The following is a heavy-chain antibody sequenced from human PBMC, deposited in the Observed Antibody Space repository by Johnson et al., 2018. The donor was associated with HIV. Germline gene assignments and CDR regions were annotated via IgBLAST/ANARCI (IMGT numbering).Heavy chain of an antibody. V-gene: IGHV3-9*01. D-gene: IGHD6-19*01. CDR3: AKGMGQWLARGAFDI. J-gene: IGHJ3*02. CDR2: ISWNSGSI. Sequence: DVQVVESGGGLVQPGRSLRLSCAASGFTFDDYAMHWVRQAPGKGLEWVSGISWNSGSIGYADSVKGRFTISRDNAKNSLYLQMNSLRAEDTAVYYCAKGMGQWLARGAFDIWGQGTMVTLSS. CDR1: GFTFDDYA.